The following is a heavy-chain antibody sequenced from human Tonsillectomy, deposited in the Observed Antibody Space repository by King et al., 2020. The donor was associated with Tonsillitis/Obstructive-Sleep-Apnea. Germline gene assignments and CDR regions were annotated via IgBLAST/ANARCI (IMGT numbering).Heavy chain of an antibody. CDR1: GGSVSSNTYY. V-gene: IGHV4-61*01. CDR3: AGVLSNYGDYYMDV. CDR2: ISYSGST. J-gene: IGHJ6*03. Sequence: VQLQESGPGLVKPSETLSLTCTVSGGSVSSNTYYWTWIRQPPGKGLECIGYISYSGSTNYNPSLKSRVAISVDTSKNQFSLNLSSVTAADTAVYYCAGVLSNYGDYYMDVWGIGTTVTVSS. D-gene: IGHD4-17*01.